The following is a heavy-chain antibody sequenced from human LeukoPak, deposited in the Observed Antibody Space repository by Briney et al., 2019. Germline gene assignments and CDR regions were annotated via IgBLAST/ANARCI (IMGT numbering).Heavy chain of an antibody. CDR2: INPSGGST. D-gene: IGHD6-13*01. CDR3: ARARSVPYSSSWGLFDY. CDR1: GYTFTSYY. J-gene: IGHJ4*02. Sequence: ASVKVSRKASGYTFTSYYMHWVRQAPGQGLEWMGIINPSGGSTSYAQKFQGRVTMTRDTSTSTVYMELSSLRSEDTAVYYCARARSVPYSSSWGLFDYWGQGTLVTVSS. V-gene: IGHV1-46*01.